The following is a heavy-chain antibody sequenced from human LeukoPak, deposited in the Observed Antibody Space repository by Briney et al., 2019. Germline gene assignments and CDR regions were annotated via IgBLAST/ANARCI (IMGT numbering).Heavy chain of an antibody. CDR3: ASVRSGYGYYFDY. CDR2: INPSGGST. D-gene: IGHD3-22*01. Sequence: ASVKVSCKACVYTFTSYYMHWVRQAPGQGLEWMGIINPSGGSTSYAQKFQGRVTMTRDTSTSTVYMELSSLRSEDTAVYYCASVRSGYGYYFDYWGQGTLVTVSS. V-gene: IGHV1-46*01. J-gene: IGHJ4*02. CDR1: VYTFTSYY.